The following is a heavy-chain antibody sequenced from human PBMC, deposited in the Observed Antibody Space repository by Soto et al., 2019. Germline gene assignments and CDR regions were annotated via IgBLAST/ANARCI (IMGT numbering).Heavy chain of an antibody. J-gene: IGHJ6*02. CDR1: GFTFSIYG. V-gene: IGHV3-30*18. CDR2: ISYDGSNK. D-gene: IGHD3-22*01. CDR3: PKGGYHSDSSGSRPYHSGMDL. Sequence: PGGSLRLSCAASGFTFSIYGMHWVRQAPGKGLEWVAVISYDGSNKYYADCVKGRFTISRDNSKNTLYLQMNSLRAEDTAVYYCPKGGYHSDSSGSRPYHSGMDLCGQGTTVPVSS.